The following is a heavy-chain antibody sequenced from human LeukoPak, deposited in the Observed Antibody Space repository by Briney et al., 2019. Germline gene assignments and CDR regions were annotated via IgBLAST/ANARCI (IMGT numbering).Heavy chain of an antibody. CDR1: GFTFSSYA. CDR2: ISGSGGST. Sequence: GGSLRLSCAASGFTFSSYAMSWVRQAPGKGLEWVSAISGSGGSTYYADSVKGRFTTSRDNSKNTLYLQMNSLRAEDTAVYYCAKDHGSGSASNYWGQGTLVTVSS. J-gene: IGHJ4*02. D-gene: IGHD3-10*01. V-gene: IGHV3-23*01. CDR3: AKDHGSGSASNY.